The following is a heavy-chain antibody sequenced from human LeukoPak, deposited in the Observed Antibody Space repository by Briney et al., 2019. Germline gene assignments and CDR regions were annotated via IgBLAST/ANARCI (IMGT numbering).Heavy chain of an antibody. CDR3: AFGPPTEYYFDY. CDR2: ISAYNGNT. J-gene: IGHJ4*02. Sequence: ASVKVSCTASGYTFTSYGISWVRQAPGQGLEWMGWISAYNGNTNYAQKLQGRVTMTTDTSTSTAYMELRSLRSDDTAVYYCAFGPPTEYYFDYWGQGTLVTVSS. V-gene: IGHV1-18*01. D-gene: IGHD3-10*01. CDR1: GYTFTSYG.